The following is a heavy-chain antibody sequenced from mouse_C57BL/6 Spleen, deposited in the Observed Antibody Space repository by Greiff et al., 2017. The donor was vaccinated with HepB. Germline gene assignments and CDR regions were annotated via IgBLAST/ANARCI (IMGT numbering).Heavy chain of an antibody. CDR2: ISSGSSTI. J-gene: IGHJ4*01. CDR1: GFTFSDYG. Sequence: EVQVVESGGGLVKPGGSLKLSCAASGFTFSDYGMHWVRQAPEKGLEWVAYISSGSSTIYYADTVKGRFTISRDNAKNTLFLQMTSLRSEDTAMYYCARTGAYDGYYPHYYAMDYWGQGTSVTVSS. D-gene: IGHD2-3*01. V-gene: IGHV5-17*01. CDR3: ARTGAYDGYYPHYYAMDY.